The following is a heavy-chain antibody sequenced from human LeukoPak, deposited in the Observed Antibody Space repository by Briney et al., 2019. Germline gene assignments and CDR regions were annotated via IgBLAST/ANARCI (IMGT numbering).Heavy chain of an antibody. CDR3: ARETYYGTMDV. Sequence: PGGSLRLSCAASGFTFSTYWISCVRQAPGKGLEWVANIKQDGSEKYYADSVKGRFTISRDNAKNSLYLQMNSLRAEDTAVYYCARETYYGTMDVWGKGTTVTVSS. CDR2: IKQDGSEK. CDR1: GFTFSTYW. V-gene: IGHV3-7*03. D-gene: IGHD3-22*01. J-gene: IGHJ6*04.